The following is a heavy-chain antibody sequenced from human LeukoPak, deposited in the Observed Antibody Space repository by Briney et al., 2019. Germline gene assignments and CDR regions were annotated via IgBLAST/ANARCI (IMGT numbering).Heavy chain of an antibody. CDR1: GFTFINYW. CDR3: VRDSSGTTLDYFDY. J-gene: IGHJ4*02. D-gene: IGHD4-17*01. Sequence: GGSLRLSCATSGFTFINYWMSWVRQAPGKGLEWVANIKADGRQTYYVDSVKGRFTISRDNAKNSLYLEMNSLRAEDTAVYYCVRDSSGTTLDYFDYWGQGTLVTVPS. CDR2: IKADGRQT. V-gene: IGHV3-7*04.